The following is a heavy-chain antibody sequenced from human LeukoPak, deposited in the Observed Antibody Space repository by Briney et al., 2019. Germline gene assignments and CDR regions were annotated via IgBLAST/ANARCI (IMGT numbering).Heavy chain of an antibody. CDR1: GGSFSGYY. Sequence: SETLSLTCAVYGGSFSGYYWSWIRQPPGKGLEWIGEIYHSGSTNYNPSLKSRVTISVDKSKNQFSLKLSSVTAADTAVYYCARGARRWPINAFDIWGQGTMVTVSS. V-gene: IGHV4-34*01. CDR2: IYHSGST. D-gene: IGHD5-24*01. CDR3: ARGARRWPINAFDI. J-gene: IGHJ3*02.